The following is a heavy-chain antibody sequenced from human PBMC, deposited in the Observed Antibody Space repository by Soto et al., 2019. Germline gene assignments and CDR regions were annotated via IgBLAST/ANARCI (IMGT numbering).Heavy chain of an antibody. Sequence: SETLSLTCTVSGGSISSSSYYWGWIRQPPGKGLEWIGSIYYSGSTYYNPSLKSRVTISVDTSKNQFSLKLSSVTAADTAVYYCARLTTYYDFWSGLGGWFDPWGQGTLVTVSS. CDR1: GGSISSSSYY. CDR3: ARLTTYYDFWSGLGGWFDP. D-gene: IGHD3-3*01. J-gene: IGHJ5*02. V-gene: IGHV4-39*01. CDR2: IYYSGST.